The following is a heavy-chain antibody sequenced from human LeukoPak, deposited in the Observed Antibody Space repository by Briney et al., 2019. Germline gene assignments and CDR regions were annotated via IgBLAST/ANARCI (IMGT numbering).Heavy chain of an antibody. V-gene: IGHV3-48*03. CDR1: GFTFSGYE. Sequence: GGSLRLSCAASGFTFSGYEMNWVRQAPGKGLEWVSYISGSGSTIYYADSVKGRFPISRDNAKNSLYLQMNSLRAEDTAVYYCAKDETLTRFSDAFDIWGQGTMVTVSS. J-gene: IGHJ3*02. CDR2: ISGSGSTI. D-gene: IGHD3-3*01. CDR3: AKDETLTRFSDAFDI.